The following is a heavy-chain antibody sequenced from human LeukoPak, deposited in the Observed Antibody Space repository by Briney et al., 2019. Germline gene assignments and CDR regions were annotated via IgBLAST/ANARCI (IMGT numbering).Heavy chain of an antibody. CDR3: AREARVWVYGY. CDR2: INPNSGGT. CDR1: GYTFTDYY. V-gene: IGHV1-2*02. D-gene: IGHD6-13*01. J-gene: IGHJ4*02. Sequence: GASVKVSCKASGYTFTDYYIHWVRQAPGQGLGWMGWINPNSGGTNYAQKFQGRVTVTRDTSINTAYMELSRLRSDDTAVYYCAREARVWVYGYWGQGTLVTVSS.